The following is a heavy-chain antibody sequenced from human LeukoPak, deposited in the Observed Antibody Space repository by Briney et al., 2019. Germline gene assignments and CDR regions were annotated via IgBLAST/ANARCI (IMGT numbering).Heavy chain of an antibody. J-gene: IGHJ6*03. CDR1: GFTFYSHG. CDR2: ISPDSATI. Sequence: PGGSLRLSCAASGFTFYSHGMIWVRQAPGKGLEWVSYISPDSATIYYADSVKGRFTISRDHAKNSLYPQMISLRAEDTALYSCARVRGPTVYTYYLDVWGKGTTVTVSS. D-gene: IGHD1-14*01. V-gene: IGHV3-48*04. CDR3: ARVRGPTVYTYYLDV.